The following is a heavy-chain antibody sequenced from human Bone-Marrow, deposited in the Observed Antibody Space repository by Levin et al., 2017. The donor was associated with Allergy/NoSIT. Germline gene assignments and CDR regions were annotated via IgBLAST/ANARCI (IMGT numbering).Heavy chain of an antibody. Sequence: PGGSLRLSCAASGFTFSHYGMHWVRQAPGKGLEWVAVIWYDGSNEKYADSVKGRFTISRDNFKSTLYLQMNSLRVEDTAVYYCVRDIFDHGLYYFDYWGQGTLVTVSS. CDR3: VRDIFDHGLYYFDY. CDR1: GFTFSHYG. CDR2: IWYDGSNE. J-gene: IGHJ4*02. D-gene: IGHD4-17*01. V-gene: IGHV3-33*01.